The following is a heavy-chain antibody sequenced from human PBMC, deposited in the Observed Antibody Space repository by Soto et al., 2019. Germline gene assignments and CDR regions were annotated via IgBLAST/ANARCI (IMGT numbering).Heavy chain of an antibody. D-gene: IGHD2-2*01. CDR2: MYPGDSQT. V-gene: IGHV5-51*01. CDR1: GYSFSNYW. Sequence: GESLKISCKTSGYSFSNYWMGWVRQMPGKGLEWVGVMYPGDSQTRYSPSFQGQVTISVDRSISTAYLHWSSLKASGTAMYYCARADTAMGYYGMDVWGQGTTVTFSS. J-gene: IGHJ6*02. CDR3: ARADTAMGYYGMDV.